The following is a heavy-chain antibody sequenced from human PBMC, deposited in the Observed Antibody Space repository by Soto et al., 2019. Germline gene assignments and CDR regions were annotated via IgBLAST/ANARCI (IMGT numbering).Heavy chain of an antibody. CDR1: GGSIDGRN. V-gene: IGHV4-59*08. Sequence: QVQLQESGPGLVKPSETLSLTCTVSGGSIDGRNCAWIRQPPGKGLEWLGYVYYDGGSSYNPSVKSRLTLSTDTSKSQFSLQLRSVTAADTAVYYCVRLGIGNLHGLVDVWGRGTTVTVSS. CDR3: VRLGIGNLHGLVDV. D-gene: IGHD7-27*01. CDR2: VYYDGGS. J-gene: IGHJ6*02.